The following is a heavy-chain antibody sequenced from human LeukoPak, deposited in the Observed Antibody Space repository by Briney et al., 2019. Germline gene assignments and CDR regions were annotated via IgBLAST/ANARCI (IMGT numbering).Heavy chain of an antibody. CDR1: GFTFNSYS. V-gene: IGHV3-48*02. CDR2: ISDSGSPI. Sequence: PGGSLRLSCAASGFTFNSYSMNWVRQAPGKGLEWVSYISDSGSPIYYADSVKGRFTISRDNARNSLYLQMNSLRDEDTAVYYCARHSGNSFDYWGQGTLVTVSS. D-gene: IGHD2-21*01. J-gene: IGHJ4*02. CDR3: ARHSGNSFDY.